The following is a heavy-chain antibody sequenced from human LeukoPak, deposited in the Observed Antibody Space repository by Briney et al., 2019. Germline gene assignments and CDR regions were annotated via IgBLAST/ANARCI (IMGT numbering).Heavy chain of an antibody. CDR3: ASSAAGTAIEVD. V-gene: IGHV1-46*03. Sequence: GASVKVSCKASGYTFTSYYMHWVRQAPGQGFEWMGIINPSGGSTSYAQKFQGRVTMTRDTSTSTVYMELSSLRSEDTAVYYCASSAAGTAIEVDWGQGTLVTVSS. D-gene: IGHD6-13*01. J-gene: IGHJ4*02. CDR2: INPSGGST. CDR1: GYTFTSYY.